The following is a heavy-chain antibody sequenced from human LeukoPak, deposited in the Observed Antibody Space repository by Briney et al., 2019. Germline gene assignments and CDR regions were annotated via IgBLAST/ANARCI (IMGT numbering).Heavy chain of an antibody. Sequence: SETLSLTCTVSGGSISTSNYYWSWIRQPPGKGLEWIGYIYYSGSTNYNPSLKSRVTISVDTSKNQFSLKLSSVTAADTAVYYCARGRLFDYYGSGSYPKELDYWGQGTLVTVSS. J-gene: IGHJ4*02. CDR1: GGSISTSNYY. CDR2: IYYSGST. V-gene: IGHV4-61*01. CDR3: ARGRLFDYYGSGSYPKELDY. D-gene: IGHD3-10*01.